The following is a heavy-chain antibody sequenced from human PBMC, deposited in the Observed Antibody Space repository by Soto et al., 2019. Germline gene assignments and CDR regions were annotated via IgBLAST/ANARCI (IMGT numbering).Heavy chain of an antibody. CDR3: ARAQGSGFLVS. CDR2: IYYSGST. D-gene: IGHD3-10*01. Sequence: TSETLSLTCTVSGGSISSGDYYWSWIRQPPGKGLEWIGYIYYSGSTYYNPSLKSRVTISVDTSKNQFSLKLSSVTAADTAVYYCARAQGSGFLVSWGQGTLATVSS. CDR1: GGSISSGDYY. J-gene: IGHJ4*02. V-gene: IGHV4-30-4*01.